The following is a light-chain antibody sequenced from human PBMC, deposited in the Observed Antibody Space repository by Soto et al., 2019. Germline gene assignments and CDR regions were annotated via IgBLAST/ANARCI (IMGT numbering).Light chain of an antibody. V-gene: IGKV3-11*01. Sequence: EIVLTHSPATLSLSPGERATLSCRASQSVSSYLAWYQQKPGQAPRLLIYDASNRAAGIPDRFSGSGSGTDFTLTIDSLEPEDFAVYYCQQRSAWPWTFGQGTKVDIK. CDR2: DAS. CDR3: QQRSAWPWT. J-gene: IGKJ1*01. CDR1: QSVSSY.